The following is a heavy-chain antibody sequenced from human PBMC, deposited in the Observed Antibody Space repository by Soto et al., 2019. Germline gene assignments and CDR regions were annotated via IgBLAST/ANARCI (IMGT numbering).Heavy chain of an antibody. CDR3: ASTEPGYSYGYYFDY. V-gene: IGHV4-39*01. CDR1: GGSISSSSYY. J-gene: IGHJ4*02. CDR2: IYYSGST. D-gene: IGHD5-18*01. Sequence: SETLSLTCTVSGGSISSSSYYWGWIRQPPGKGLEWIGSIYYSGSTYYNPSLKSRVTISVDTSKNQFSLKLSSVTAAGTAVYYCASTEPGYSYGYYFDYWGQGTLVTVSS.